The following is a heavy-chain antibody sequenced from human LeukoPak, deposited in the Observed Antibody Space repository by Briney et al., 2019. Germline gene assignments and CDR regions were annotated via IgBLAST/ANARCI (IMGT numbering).Heavy chain of an antibody. J-gene: IGHJ6*03. Sequence: GESLQISCKGSGYSFTSYWIGWVRQMPGKGLEWTGVIYPGYSDTRYSPSFPGQVTISADKSISTAFLQWSSLKASDTAMYYSARNYGDEDSGYYYYYYMDVWGKGTTVTVSS. D-gene: IGHD4-17*01. V-gene: IGHV5-51*01. CDR2: IYPGYSDT. CDR3: ARNYGDEDSGYYYYYYMDV. CDR1: GYSFTSYW.